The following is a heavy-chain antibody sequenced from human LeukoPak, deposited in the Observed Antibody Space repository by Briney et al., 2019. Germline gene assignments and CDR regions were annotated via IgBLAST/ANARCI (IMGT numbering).Heavy chain of an antibody. Sequence: ASVKVSCKASGYTFTGYYMNWVRQAPGQGLEWMGWISSDSGFTKYAQKFQGRVTMTRDTSITTVYMDPTRLTSDDTAVYYCARNFDMKGFDPWGQGTLVTVSS. D-gene: IGHD3-9*01. CDR3: ARNFDMKGFDP. CDR1: GYTFTGYY. V-gene: IGHV1-2*02. J-gene: IGHJ5*02. CDR2: ISSDSGFT.